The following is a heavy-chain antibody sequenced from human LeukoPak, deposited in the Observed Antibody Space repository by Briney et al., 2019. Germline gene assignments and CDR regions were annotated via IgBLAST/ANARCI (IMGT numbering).Heavy chain of an antibody. D-gene: IGHD3-10*01. J-gene: IGHJ4*02. CDR3: ARDYGSGSLDY. V-gene: IGHV1-2*06. CDR1: GYTFTGYY. CDR2: INPNSGGT. Sequence: ASVEVSCKASGYTFTGYYMHWVRQATGQGLEWMGRINPNSGGTNYAQKFQGRVTMTRDTSISTAYMELSRLRSDDTAVYYCARDYGSGSLDYWGQGTLVTVSS.